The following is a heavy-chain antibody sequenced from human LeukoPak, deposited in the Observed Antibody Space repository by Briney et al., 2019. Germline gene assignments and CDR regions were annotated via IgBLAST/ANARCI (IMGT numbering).Heavy chain of an antibody. J-gene: IGHJ1*01. D-gene: IGHD3-9*01. CDR2: IKEDGSEE. V-gene: IGHV3-7*01. CDR3: GRDRYFQY. Sequence: GGSLRLSCVASGFRFGSFWMSWVRQAPGKGLEWVANIKEDGSEEHYLESVKGRFTISRDNAKNIVFLQMNSLREEDSAVYYCGRDRYFQYWGQGTGVIVSS. CDR1: GFRFGSFW.